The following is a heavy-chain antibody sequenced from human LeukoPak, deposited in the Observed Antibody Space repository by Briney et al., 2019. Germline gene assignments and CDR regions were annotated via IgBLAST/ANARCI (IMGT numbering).Heavy chain of an antibody. CDR2: IHYSEST. D-gene: IGHD3-10*02. CDR1: GVSIRSYY. Sequence: SETLSLTGTVSGVSIRSYYWGWIRQPPGKGLEWIGYIHYSESTKYNPSLKSRVTMSVDTSKNQFSLKLSSVTAADTAVYYCASCSGCFSDALDIWGQGTLVTVSS. CDR3: ASCSGCFSDALDI. J-gene: IGHJ3*02. V-gene: IGHV4-59*08.